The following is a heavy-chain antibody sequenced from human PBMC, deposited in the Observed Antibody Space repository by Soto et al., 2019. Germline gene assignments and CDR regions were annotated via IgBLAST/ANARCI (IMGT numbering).Heavy chain of an antibody. J-gene: IGHJ4*02. CDR1: GYSISSSNW. Sequence: QVQLQESGPGLVKPSDTLSLTCAVSGYSISSSNWWGWIRQPPGKGLEWIGYIYYSGSTYYNPSLKSRVTMSVDTSKNQFSLTRSSVTAVDTAVYYCARAGDSGYTAGRIYYWGQGTLVTVAS. CDR2: IYYSGST. V-gene: IGHV4-28*03. CDR3: ARAGDSGYTAGRIYY. D-gene: IGHD5-12*01.